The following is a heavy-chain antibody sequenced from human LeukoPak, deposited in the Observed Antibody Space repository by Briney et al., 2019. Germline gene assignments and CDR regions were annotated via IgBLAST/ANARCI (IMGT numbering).Heavy chain of an antibody. D-gene: IGHD4-23*01. J-gene: IGHJ4*02. CDR2: ISGSDGST. CDR3: AKGGGDGGNLNPFDY. V-gene: IGHV3-23*01. CDR1: GFTFSTYA. Sequence: PGGSLRLSCAASGFTFSTYAMNWVRQAPGKGLEWVSVISGSDGSTYYADSVKGRFTISRDNSKNTMYLQLNNLRAEDTAVYYCAKGGGDGGNLNPFDYWGQGTLVTVSS.